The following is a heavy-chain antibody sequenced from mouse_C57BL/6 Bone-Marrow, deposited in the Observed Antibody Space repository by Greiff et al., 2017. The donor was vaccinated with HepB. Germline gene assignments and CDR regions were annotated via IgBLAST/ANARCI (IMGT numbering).Heavy chain of an antibody. V-gene: IGHV5-16*01. J-gene: IGHJ2*01. D-gene: IGHD2-2*01. CDR3: ARYGYEGYFDY. CDR1: GFTFSDYY. Sequence: EVKLVESEGGLVQPGSSMKLSCTASGFTFSDYYMAWVRQVPEKGLEWVANINYDGSSTYYLDSLKSRFIISRDNAKNILYLQMSSLKSEDTATYYCARYGYEGYFDYWGQGTTLTVSS. CDR2: INYDGSST.